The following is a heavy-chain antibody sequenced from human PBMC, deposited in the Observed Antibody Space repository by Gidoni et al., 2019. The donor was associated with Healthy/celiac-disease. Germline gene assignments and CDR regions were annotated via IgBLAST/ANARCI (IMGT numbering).Heavy chain of an antibody. V-gene: IGHV4-34*01. D-gene: IGHD2-2*01. CDR2: INHSGST. J-gene: IGHJ4*02. Sequence: QVQLQQWGAGLLKPSETLSLTCAVYGGSFSGSYWSWSRQPPGKGLEWIGEINHSGSTNYNPSLKSRVTISVDTSKNQFSLKLSSVTAADTAVYYCARPRDQTFDYWGQGTLVTVSS. CDR1: GGSFSGSY. CDR3: ARPRDQTFDY.